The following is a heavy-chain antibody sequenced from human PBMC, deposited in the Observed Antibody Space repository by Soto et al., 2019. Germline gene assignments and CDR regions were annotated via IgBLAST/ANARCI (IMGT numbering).Heavy chain of an antibody. J-gene: IGHJ4*02. Sequence: EVQLLASGGGLVQPGGSLRLSCAASGFSFSSYAMSWVRQAPGKGLEWVSTINSGGSTYHADSVKGRFTISRDNSKNTLYLQMNSLRAEDTAVYYCANPDGGWFNVDYWGQGTLVTVSS. CDR3: ANPDGGWFNVDY. D-gene: IGHD6-19*01. CDR2: INSGGST. V-gene: IGHV3-23*01. CDR1: GFSFSSYA.